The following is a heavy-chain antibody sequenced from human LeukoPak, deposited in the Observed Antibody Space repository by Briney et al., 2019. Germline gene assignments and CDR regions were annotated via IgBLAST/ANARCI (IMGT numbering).Heavy chain of an antibody. CDR2: ISESGDVT. CDR1: GFTFSSYP. J-gene: IGHJ4*02. Sequence: GGSLRLSCVVSGFTFSSYPMSWVRQAPGKGLEWVSVISESGDVTHYADSMKGRFTISRDNTKNTLNLQMDGLRDEDTAIYYCARDSSHYLGSSDYWGQGALVTVSS. CDR3: ARDSSHYLGSSDY. V-gene: IGHV3-23*01. D-gene: IGHD6-6*01.